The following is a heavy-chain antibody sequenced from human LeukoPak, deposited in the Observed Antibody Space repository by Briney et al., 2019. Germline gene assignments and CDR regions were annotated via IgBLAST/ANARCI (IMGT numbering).Heavy chain of an antibody. Sequence: SETLSLTCAVYGGSFSGYYWSWIRQPPGKGLEWIGEMNHSGSTNNNPSLTSRVPISVDTSKNQFSLKLSSVTAADTAVYYCARGGLVRGVITRFGFFDYWGQGTLVTVSS. CDR1: GGSFSGYY. CDR3: ARGGLVRGVITRFGFFDY. CDR2: MNHSGST. J-gene: IGHJ4*02. V-gene: IGHV4-34*01. D-gene: IGHD3-10*01.